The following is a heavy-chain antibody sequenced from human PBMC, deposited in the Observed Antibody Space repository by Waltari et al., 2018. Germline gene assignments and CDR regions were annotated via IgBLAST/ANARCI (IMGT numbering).Heavy chain of an antibody. V-gene: IGHV3-48*01. Sequence: EVQLVEPGGGLVQPGGSLSPSCAASGLPFRYSTMNWVRQAPVKGLEWVSHINPSSGTIYYADSVKGRFTISRDNAKNSLYMQMNSLRAEDTAVYYCASLNWYFDLWGRGTLVTVSS. CDR3: ASLNWYFDL. J-gene: IGHJ2*01. CDR2: INPSSGTI. CDR1: GLPFRYST.